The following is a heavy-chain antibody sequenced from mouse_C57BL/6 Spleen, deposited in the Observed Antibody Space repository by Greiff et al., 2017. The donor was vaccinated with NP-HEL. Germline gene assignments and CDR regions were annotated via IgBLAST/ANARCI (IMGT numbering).Heavy chain of an antibody. J-gene: IGHJ1*03. CDR3: ARRELGLYFDV. D-gene: IGHD4-1*01. CDR2: IYPGSGNT. CDR1: GYSFTSYY. Sequence: QVQLKQSGPELVKPGASVKISCKASGYSFTSYYIHWVKQRPGQGLEWIGWIYPGSGNTKYNEKFKGKATLTADTSSSTAYMQLSSLTSEDSAVYYCARRELGLYFDVWGTGTTVTVSS. V-gene: IGHV1-66*01.